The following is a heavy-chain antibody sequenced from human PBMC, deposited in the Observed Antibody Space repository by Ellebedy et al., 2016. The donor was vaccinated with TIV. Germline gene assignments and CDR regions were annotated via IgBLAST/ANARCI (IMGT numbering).Heavy chain of an antibody. CDR2: INNDGSTT. Sequence: HTGGSLRLXXTASGFTFSNYWMHWVRQVPGKGLVWVARINNDGSTTTYADFVKGRLTVSRDNAKNTLYLQMNSLRAEDTAVYYCARDRGYDSYAYYWFWWFDPWGQGTLVTVSS. CDR3: ARDRGYDSYAYYWFWWFDP. V-gene: IGHV3-74*01. D-gene: IGHD3-22*01. J-gene: IGHJ5*02. CDR1: GFTFSNYW.